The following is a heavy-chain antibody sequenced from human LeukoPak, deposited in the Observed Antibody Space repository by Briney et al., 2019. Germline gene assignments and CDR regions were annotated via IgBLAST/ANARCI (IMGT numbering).Heavy chain of an antibody. Sequence: ASVKVSCKASGYTFTDYYIYWVRQAPGQGLECMGWINPKSGASTHVQKFHGRVTLTRDTSISTAYMELRTLRCNDTSIYYCARDVETGSWGQGTLVTVSS. D-gene: IGHD2-21*02. CDR3: ARDVETGS. CDR1: GYTFTDYY. CDR2: INPKSGAS. J-gene: IGHJ5*02. V-gene: IGHV1-2*02.